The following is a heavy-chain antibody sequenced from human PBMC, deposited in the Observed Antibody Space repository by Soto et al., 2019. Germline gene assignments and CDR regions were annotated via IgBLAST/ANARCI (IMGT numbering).Heavy chain of an antibody. CDR1: GYTFTSYG. D-gene: IGHD1-26*01. V-gene: IGHV1-18*01. J-gene: IGHJ5*02. Sequence: ASVKVSCKASGYTFTSYGISWVRQAPGQGLEWMGWISAYNGNTNYAQKLQGRVTMTTDTSTSTAYMELRSLRSDDTAVYYCARDTVGATPPGDLYDPWSQGTLDTGSS. CDR3: ARDTVGATPPGDLYDP. CDR2: ISAYNGNT.